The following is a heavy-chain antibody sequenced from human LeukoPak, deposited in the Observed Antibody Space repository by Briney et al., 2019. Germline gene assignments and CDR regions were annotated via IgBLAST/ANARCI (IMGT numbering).Heavy chain of an antibody. J-gene: IGHJ3*02. Sequence: GRSLRLSCAASGFSFSNYGIHWVRQAPGKGLEWVAVISYDGNNKYYADSVKGRFTISRDNSQNTLYLQMNSLRAEDTAVYYCAKDRGGAYYESSVDIWGQGTMVTVSS. CDR3: AKDRGGAYYESSVDI. D-gene: IGHD3-22*01. CDR2: ISYDGNNK. CDR1: GFSFSNYG. V-gene: IGHV3-30*18.